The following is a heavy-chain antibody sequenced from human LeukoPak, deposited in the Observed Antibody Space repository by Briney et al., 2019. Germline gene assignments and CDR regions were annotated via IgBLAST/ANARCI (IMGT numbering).Heavy chain of an antibody. J-gene: IGHJ4*02. CDR1: GYTFTAYY. V-gene: IGHV1-2*02. Sequence: GASVKVSCKASGYTFTAYYMHWVRQAPGQGLEWMGWIDTNSGGTNYAQKFQGRVTITMDTFIGTAYMELSSLISDDTAVYYCASEAYCSGGSCSLHRVASWGQGTLVTVSS. D-gene: IGHD2-15*01. CDR2: IDTNSGGT. CDR3: ASEAYCSGGSCSLHRVAS.